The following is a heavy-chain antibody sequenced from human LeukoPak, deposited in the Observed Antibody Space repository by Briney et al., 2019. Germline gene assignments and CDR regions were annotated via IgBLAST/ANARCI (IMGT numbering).Heavy chain of an antibody. CDR3: ARASYYYDSSGYYYRAFDI. D-gene: IGHD3-22*01. J-gene: IGHJ3*02. Sequence: SETLSLTCTVSGGSISSYYWSCIRQPPGKGLEWIGYIYYSGSTNYNPSLKSRVTISVDTSKNQFSLKLSSVTAADTAVYYCARASYYYDSSGYYYRAFDIWGLGTMVTVSS. CDR2: IYYSGST. CDR1: GGSISSYY. V-gene: IGHV4-59*01.